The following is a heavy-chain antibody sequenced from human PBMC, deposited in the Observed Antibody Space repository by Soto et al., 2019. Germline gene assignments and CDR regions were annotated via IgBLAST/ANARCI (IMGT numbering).Heavy chain of an antibody. V-gene: IGHV4-31*03. CDR3: ARDHNVLEAFDI. Sequence: ASETLSLTCTVSGGSISSGGYYWSWIRQHPGKGLEWIGYIYYSGSTYYNPSLKSRVTISVDTSKNQFSLKLSSVTAADTAVYYCARDHNVLEAFDIWGQGTMVTVSS. J-gene: IGHJ3*02. D-gene: IGHD3-3*02. CDR2: IYYSGST. CDR1: GGSISSGGYY.